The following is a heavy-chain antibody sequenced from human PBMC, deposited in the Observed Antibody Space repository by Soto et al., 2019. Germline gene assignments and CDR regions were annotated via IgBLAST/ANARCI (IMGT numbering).Heavy chain of an antibody. CDR3: ARFVRSCSGTTCYTRADV. CDR2: IYSSGST. Sequence: QVQLQESGPGLVKPSETLSLTCTVSGGSVSSDTHYWSWIRQPPGKRLEGIGFIYSSGSTNYNPSLKSRVTMTVDTSKNKFSLKLRSVIVADTAVYHCARFVRSCSGTTCYTRADVWGQGTTVTVSS. J-gene: IGHJ6*02. CDR1: GGSVSSDTHY. D-gene: IGHD2-2*02. V-gene: IGHV4-61*01.